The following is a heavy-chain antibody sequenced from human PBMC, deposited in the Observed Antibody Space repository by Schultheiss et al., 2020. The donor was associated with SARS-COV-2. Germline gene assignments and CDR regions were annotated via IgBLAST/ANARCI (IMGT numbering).Heavy chain of an antibody. J-gene: IGHJ5*02. CDR2: IYGRGTT. CDR1: GASISNHY. V-gene: IGHV4-59*08. Sequence: SETLSLTCTVSGASISNHYWTWIRQPPGKGLEWIGYIYGRGTTNYNPSLKSRLTISIDTSKSQFSLHLSSVTAADTAVYYCARRRSDGNWWLDTWGQGTLVTVSS. D-gene: IGHD2-8*02. CDR3: ARRRSDGNWWLDT.